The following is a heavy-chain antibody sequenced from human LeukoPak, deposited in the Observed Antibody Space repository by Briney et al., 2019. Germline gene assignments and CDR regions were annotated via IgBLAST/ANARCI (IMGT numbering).Heavy chain of an antibody. CDR1: GGTFSSYT. CDR2: IIPILGIA. CDR3: ARDPHCSGGSCYRI. D-gene: IGHD2-15*01. J-gene: IGHJ4*02. V-gene: IGHV1-69*04. Sequence: SVKVSCKASGGTFSSYTISWVRQAPGQGLEWMGRIIPILGIANYAQKFQGRVTITADKSTSTAYMELSSLRSEDTAVYYCARDPHCSGGSCYRIWGQGTLVTVSS.